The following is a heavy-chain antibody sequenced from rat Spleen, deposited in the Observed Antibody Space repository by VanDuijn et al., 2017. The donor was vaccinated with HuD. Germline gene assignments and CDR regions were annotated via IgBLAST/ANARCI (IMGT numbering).Heavy chain of an antibody. CDR3: ARMDYSGDY. Sequence: AVQLVESGGGLVQPGKSLKLSCSASGFTFSGFGMHWIRQAPGKGLDWVAYISSSGGTVYADAVQERFTISRDNANNTLYLQLNSLKSEDTAIYYCARMDYSGDYWGQGVMVTVSS. J-gene: IGHJ2*01. V-gene: IGHV5-62*01. CDR1: GFTFSGFG. D-gene: IGHD1-1*01. CDR2: ISSSGGT.